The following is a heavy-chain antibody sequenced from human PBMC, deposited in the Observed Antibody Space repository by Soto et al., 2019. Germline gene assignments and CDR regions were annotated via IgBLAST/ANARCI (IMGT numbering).Heavy chain of an antibody. V-gene: IGHV1-69*12. CDR2: IIPIFGTA. CDR3: ARGNHRWLQLWYFDL. J-gene: IGHJ2*01. D-gene: IGHD5-12*01. CDR1: GGTFSSYT. Sequence: QVQLVQSGAEVKKPGSSVTVSCKASGGTFSSYTISWVRQAPGQGLEWMGGIIPIFGTANYAQKFQGRVTIPADDSTLTAYMELRSLRSEDTAVYYCARGNHRWLQLWYFDLWGRGTLVTVSS.